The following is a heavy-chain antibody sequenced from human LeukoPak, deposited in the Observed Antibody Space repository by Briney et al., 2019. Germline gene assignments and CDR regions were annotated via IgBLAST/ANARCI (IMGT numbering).Heavy chain of an antibody. Sequence: SETLSLTCTVSGGSISSSSYYWSWIRQPPGKGLEWIGEINHSGSTNYNPSIKSRVTISVDTSKNQFSLKLSSVTAADTAVYYCARRVAARPWNYWGQGTLVTVSS. CDR3: ARRVAARPWNY. V-gene: IGHV4-39*07. CDR2: INHSGST. J-gene: IGHJ4*02. CDR1: GGSISSSSYY. D-gene: IGHD6-6*01.